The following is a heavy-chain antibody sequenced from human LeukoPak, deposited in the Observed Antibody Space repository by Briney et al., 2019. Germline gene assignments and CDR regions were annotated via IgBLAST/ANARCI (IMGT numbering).Heavy chain of an antibody. CDR3: ARDLGMVGSSWDFDY. Sequence: PGGSLRLSCAASGFTFSSYSMNWVRQAPGKGLEWVSSISSSSSYIYYADSVKGRFTISRENAKNSLYLQMNSLRAEDTAVYCCARDLGMVGSSWDFDYWGQGTLVTVSS. CDR2: ISSSSSYI. V-gene: IGHV3-21*01. D-gene: IGHD6-13*01. J-gene: IGHJ4*02. CDR1: GFTFSSYS.